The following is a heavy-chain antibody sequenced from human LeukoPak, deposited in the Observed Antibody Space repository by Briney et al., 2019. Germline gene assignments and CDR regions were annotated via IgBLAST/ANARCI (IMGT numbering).Heavy chain of an antibody. Sequence: SETLSLTCTVSGASINSYYWNWIRQSPGKGLEWLGNIHYRGTTNYNPSLKSRVTLSLDTSKSQFALKMTSVTAADTAVYYCARDEHGDFQGFDYWGQGTRVTVSS. J-gene: IGHJ4*02. CDR3: ARDEHGDFQGFDY. V-gene: IGHV4-59*13. CDR1: GASINSYY. CDR2: IHYRGTT. D-gene: IGHD4-17*01.